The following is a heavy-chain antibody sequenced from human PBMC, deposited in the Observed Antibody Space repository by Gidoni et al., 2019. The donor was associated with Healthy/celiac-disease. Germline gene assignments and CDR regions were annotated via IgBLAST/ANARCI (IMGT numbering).Heavy chain of an antibody. D-gene: IGHD2-15*01. Sequence: EVQLLDPGGGLVQPGGSLGSSCAASGFLFSIYAMSWVRRAPGKGLEWVSAISGSGGSTYYADSVKGRFTISRDNSKNTLYLQMNSLRAEDTAVYYCAKRFPEVAYFDYWGQGTLVTVSS. J-gene: IGHJ4*02. CDR1: GFLFSIYA. V-gene: IGHV3-23*01. CDR3: AKRFPEVAYFDY. CDR2: ISGSGGST.